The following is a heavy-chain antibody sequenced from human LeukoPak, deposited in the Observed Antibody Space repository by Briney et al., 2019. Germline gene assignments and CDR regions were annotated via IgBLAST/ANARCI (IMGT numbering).Heavy chain of an antibody. CDR2: INTDGTVT. J-gene: IGHJ4*02. Sequence: GGSLRLSCAASGFTFSKYWMIWVRQAPGKGLESVSRINTDGTVTTSADSVNGRFTVSRDNADNTMFLQMNSVRGEDTAVCYCATKQWLAPPPDSWGQGTAVSVSS. CDR1: GFTFSKYW. CDR3: ATKQWLAPPPDS. D-gene: IGHD6-19*01. V-gene: IGHV3-74*01.